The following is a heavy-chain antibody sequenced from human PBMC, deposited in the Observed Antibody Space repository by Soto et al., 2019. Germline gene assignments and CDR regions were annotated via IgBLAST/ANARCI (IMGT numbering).Heavy chain of an antibody. D-gene: IGHD1-1*01. CDR2: ISGSGGST. V-gene: IGHV3-23*01. CDR1: GFTFSSYA. Sequence: GESLKISCAASGFTFSSYAMSWVRQAPGKGLEWVSAISGSGGSTYYADSVKGRFTISRDNSKNTLYLQMNSLRAEDTAVYYCAKETQNWNLGANWFDPWGQGTLVTVSS. J-gene: IGHJ5*02. CDR3: AKETQNWNLGANWFDP.